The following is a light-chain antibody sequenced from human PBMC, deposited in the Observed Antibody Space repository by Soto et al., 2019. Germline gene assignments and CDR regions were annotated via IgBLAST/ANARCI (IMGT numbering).Light chain of an antibody. CDR2: LGS. J-gene: IGKJ4*01. V-gene: IGKV2-28*01. CDR1: QSLLHSNGYNY. Sequence: DIVMTQSPLSLPVTPGEPASISCRSSQSLLHSNGYNYLDWYLQKPGQSPQILIYLGSQRASGVPDRFSGSGSGTDFTLKISRVEAEDVGVYYCMQALQTPTFGGGTRVEIK. CDR3: MQALQTPT.